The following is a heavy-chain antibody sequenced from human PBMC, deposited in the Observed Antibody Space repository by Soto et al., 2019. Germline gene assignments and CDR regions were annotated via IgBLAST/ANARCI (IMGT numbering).Heavy chain of an antibody. D-gene: IGHD3-3*01. CDR1: GYSFTSYW. CDR2: IYPGDSDT. CDR3: ARDVTIFEVTSPWFDP. J-gene: IGHJ5*02. V-gene: IGHV5-51*01. Sequence: RESLKISCKGSGYSFTSYWIGWVRQMPGKGLEWMGIIYPGDSDTRYSPSFQGQVTISADKSISTAYLQWSSLKASDTAMYYCARDVTIFEVTSPWFDPGGQGTLVTVSS.